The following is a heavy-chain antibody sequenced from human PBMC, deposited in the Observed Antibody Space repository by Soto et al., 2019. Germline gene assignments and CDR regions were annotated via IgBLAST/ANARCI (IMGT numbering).Heavy chain of an antibody. CDR2: IYYSGST. V-gene: IGHV4-31*03. J-gene: IGHJ4*02. Sequence: SETLSLTCTVSGGSISSGGYYWSWIRQHPGKGLEWIGYIYYSGSTYYNPSLKSRVTISVDTSKNQFSLKLSSVTAAGTAVYYCARDRAPYYGSGSCFDYWGTGTLVTVSS. D-gene: IGHD3-10*01. CDR1: GGSISSGGYY. CDR3: ARDRAPYYGSGSCFDY.